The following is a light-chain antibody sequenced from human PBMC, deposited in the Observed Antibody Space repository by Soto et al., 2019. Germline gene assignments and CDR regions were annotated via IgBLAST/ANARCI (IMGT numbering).Light chain of an antibody. CDR1: QGLSSD. J-gene: IGKJ5*01. V-gene: IGKV1-9*01. CDR3: QQLNSYPIT. Sequence: DIQLTQSPSFLSASVGDRVTITCRASQGLSSDLAWYQQKPGKAPKLLIYAASTLQSGVPSRFSGSGSGTEFTLTISNLQTEDFANYYCQQLNSYPITFGQGTQLEIK. CDR2: AAS.